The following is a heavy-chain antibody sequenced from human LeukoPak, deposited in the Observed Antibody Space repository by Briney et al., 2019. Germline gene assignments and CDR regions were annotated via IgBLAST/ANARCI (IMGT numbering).Heavy chain of an antibody. CDR1: GFSLSTSGMC. CDR3: ARMDTGMVFSDAFDI. V-gene: IGHV2-70*11. J-gene: IGHJ3*02. D-gene: IGHD5-18*01. Sequence: SGPTLVNPRQTLTLTCTFSGFSLSTSGMCVSWIRQPPGKALEWLARIDWDDDEYYSASLKTRLTISKDTSKNQVVLTMTNMDPVDTGTYYCARMDTGMVFSDAFDIWGQGTMVTVSS. CDR2: IDWDDDE.